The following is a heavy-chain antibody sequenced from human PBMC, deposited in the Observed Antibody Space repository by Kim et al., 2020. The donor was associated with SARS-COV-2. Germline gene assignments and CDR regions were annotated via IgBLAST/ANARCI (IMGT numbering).Heavy chain of an antibody. CDR1: GGTFSSYA. D-gene: IGHD6-6*01. J-gene: IGHJ4*02. CDR3: ARARRGSSSSLKPLDY. V-gene: IGHV1-69*13. Sequence: SVKVSCKASGGTFSSYAISWVRQAPGQGLEWMGGIIPIFGTANYAQKFQGRVTITADESTSTAYMELSSLRSEDTAVYYCARARRGSSSSLKPLDYWGQGTLVTVSS. CDR2: IIPIFGTA.